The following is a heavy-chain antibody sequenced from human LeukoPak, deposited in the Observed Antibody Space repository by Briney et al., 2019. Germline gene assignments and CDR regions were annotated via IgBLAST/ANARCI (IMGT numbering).Heavy chain of an antibody. V-gene: IGHV3-23*01. CDR1: GFTFSSYA. CDR3: ARDFWDPWGQYSSSSGYFDY. J-gene: IGHJ4*02. CDR2: ISGSGGSGGGT. Sequence: SGGSLRLSCAASGFTFSSYAMSWVRQAPGKGLEWVSGISGSGGSGGGTYYADSVKGRFTISRDNAKNSLYLQMNSLRAEDTAVYYCARDFWDPWGQYSSSSGYFDYWGQGTLVTVSS. D-gene: IGHD6-6*01.